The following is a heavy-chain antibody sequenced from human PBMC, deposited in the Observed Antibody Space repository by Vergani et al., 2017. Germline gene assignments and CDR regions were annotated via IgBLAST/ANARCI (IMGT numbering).Heavy chain of an antibody. CDR2: IKFDGSNQ. CDR1: GFTLSNYD. Sequence: QVQLVESGGGVVQRGGSLRLSCATSGFTLSNYDMQWIRQGPGKGLEIVAFIKFDGSNQYYADSVKGRFTLSRDFSKNTLYLQMNSLRTDDTATYYCAKHFRGWGIDYWGQGTQVIVSS. D-gene: IGHD3-16*01. V-gene: IGHV3-30*02. CDR3: AKHFRGWGIDY. J-gene: IGHJ4*02.